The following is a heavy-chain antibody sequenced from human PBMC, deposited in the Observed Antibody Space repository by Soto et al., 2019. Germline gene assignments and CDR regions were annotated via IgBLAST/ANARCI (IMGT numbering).Heavy chain of an antibody. CDR1: GFTFSSYW. D-gene: IGHD6-6*01. V-gene: IGHV3-74*01. CDR2: INSDGSST. Sequence: GGSLRLSCAASGFTFSSYWMHWVRQAPGKGLVWVSRINSDGSSTSYADSVKGRFTISRDNAKNTLYLQMNSLRAEDTAVYYCARWDGIAARVNAFDIWGQGTMVTVSS. CDR3: ARWDGIAARVNAFDI. J-gene: IGHJ3*02.